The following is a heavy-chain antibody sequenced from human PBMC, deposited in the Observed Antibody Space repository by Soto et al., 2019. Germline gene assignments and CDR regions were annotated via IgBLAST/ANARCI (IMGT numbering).Heavy chain of an antibody. CDR1: GGSISSGDYY. J-gene: IGHJ6*02. CDR2: IYYSGST. V-gene: IGHV4-30-4*01. CDR3: AGDRTYYDFWSGSRYYYYSMDV. D-gene: IGHD3-3*01. Sequence: PSETLSLTCTVSGGSISSGDYYWSWIRQPPGKGLEWIGYIYYSGSTYYNPSLKSRVTISVDTSKNQFSLKLSSVTAADTAVYYCAGDRTYYDFWSGSRYYYYSMDVWGQGTTVTVSS.